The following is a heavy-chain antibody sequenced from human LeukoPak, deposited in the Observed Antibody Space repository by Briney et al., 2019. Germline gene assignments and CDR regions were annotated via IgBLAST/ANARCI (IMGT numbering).Heavy chain of an antibody. D-gene: IGHD4-17*01. J-gene: IGHJ4*02. CDR2: IYYSGTT. Sequence: SETLSPTCTVSGGSISGYYWSWIRQPPGKGLECIGYIYYSGTTKYNPSLKSRVTISVDTSKPQFSLTLASVTAADTAVYYCARSDYGDRPPFDYWGQGTPVTVSS. V-gene: IGHV4-59*01. CDR3: ARSDYGDRPPFDY. CDR1: GGSISGYY.